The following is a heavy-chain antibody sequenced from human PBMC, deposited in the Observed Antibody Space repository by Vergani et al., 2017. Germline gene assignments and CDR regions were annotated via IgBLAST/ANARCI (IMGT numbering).Heavy chain of an antibody. CDR2: ISWNSGSI. D-gene: IGHD2-2*02. V-gene: IGHV3-9*01. CDR1: GFTFDDYA. J-gene: IGHJ4*02. CDR3: AKDTGSCSSTSCYSSFDY. Sequence: EVQLVESGGGLVQPGRSLRLSCAASGFTFDDYAMHWVRQAPGKGLEWVSGISWNSGSIGYADSVKGLFTISRDNAKNSLYLQMNSLRAEDTALYYCAKDTGSCSSTSCYSSFDYWGQGTLVTVSS.